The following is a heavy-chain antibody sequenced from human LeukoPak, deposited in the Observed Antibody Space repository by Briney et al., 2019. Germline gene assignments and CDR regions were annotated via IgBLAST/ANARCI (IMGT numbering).Heavy chain of an antibody. Sequence: QPGGSLRLSCAASGFTFRSYGMHWVRQAPGKGLEWVAFIRYDGSNTYYADSVKGRFTIFRDNSKNTLFLEMSSLRAEDTAVYYCAKDSTTHLWIPGYYMDVWGKGTTATISS. V-gene: IGHV3-30*02. CDR3: AKDSTTHLWIPGYYMDV. CDR1: GFTFRSYG. J-gene: IGHJ6*03. D-gene: IGHD5-18*01. CDR2: IRYDGSNT.